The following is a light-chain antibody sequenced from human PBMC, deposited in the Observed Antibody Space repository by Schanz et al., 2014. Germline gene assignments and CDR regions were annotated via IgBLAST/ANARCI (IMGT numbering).Light chain of an antibody. J-gene: IGKJ2*01. V-gene: IGKV3-20*01. CDR2: GAS. CDR3: QQYGSSPYT. CDR1: QSVSSY. Sequence: EIVLTQSPATLSLSPGERATLSCRASQSVSSYLAWYQQKPGQAPRLLISGASTRATGVPDRFSGSGSGTDFTLTISGLEPEDCAVYYCQQYGSSPYTFGQGTKLEIK.